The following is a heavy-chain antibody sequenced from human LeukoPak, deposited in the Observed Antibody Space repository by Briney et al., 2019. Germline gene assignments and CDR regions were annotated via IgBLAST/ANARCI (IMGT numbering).Heavy chain of an antibody. CDR1: GFTFNCHS. D-gene: IGHD6-13*01. V-gene: IGHV3-21*01. J-gene: IGHJ4*02. CDR2: ISPDSGYI. Sequence: GGSLSLSCAASGFTFNCHSLVWVPQAPGKGVEWVSSISPDSGYIYYADSVKGRFTISRDNAENSLFLQMNSLGAEDTAVYYCAPFSAVTHYYFDYWGQGTLVTVSS. CDR3: APFSAVTHYYFDY.